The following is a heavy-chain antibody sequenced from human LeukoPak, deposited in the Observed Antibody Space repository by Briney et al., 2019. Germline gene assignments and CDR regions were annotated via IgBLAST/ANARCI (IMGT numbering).Heavy chain of an antibody. J-gene: IGHJ4*02. CDR1: GYTFTSYD. CDR3: ARGVYLKYYFDY. CDR2: MNPNSGNT. D-gene: IGHD2-8*01. Sequence: GASVKVSCKASGYTFTSYDINWVRQATGQGLEWMGWMNPNSGNTGYAQKFQGRVTMTRNTSISTAYMELSSLRSEDTAVYYCARGVYLKYYFDYWGQGTLVTVSS. V-gene: IGHV1-8*01.